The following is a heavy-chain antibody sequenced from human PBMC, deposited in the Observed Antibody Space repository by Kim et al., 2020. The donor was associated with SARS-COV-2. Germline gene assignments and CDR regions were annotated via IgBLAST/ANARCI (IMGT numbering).Heavy chain of an antibody. V-gene: IGHV3-7*01. Sequence: GGSLRLSCAASGFAFNTYWMSWVRQAPGKGLEWVANIKQDGSEKYYMDSVKGRFTISRDNAKNSLYLQMNSLRPDDTAVYYCARGRGLGYWGQGTLVTVSS. CDR3: ARGRGLGY. CDR1: GFAFNTYW. J-gene: IGHJ4*02. CDR2: IKQDGSEK. D-gene: IGHD7-27*01.